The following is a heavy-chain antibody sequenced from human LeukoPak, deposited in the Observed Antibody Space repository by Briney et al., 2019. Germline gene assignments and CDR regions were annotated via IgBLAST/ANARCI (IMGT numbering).Heavy chain of an antibody. J-gene: IGHJ4*02. CDR2: ISAGGGNT. CDR1: GFTFSTYG. D-gene: IGHD1-14*01. CDR3: AKEYSVRNQFDY. V-gene: IGHV3-23*01. Sequence: GGSLRLSCAASGFTFSTYGMNWVRQAPGRGLEWVSAISAGGGNTYYADSVKGRFTISRDNSKNTLFLEMNSLRAEDTAVYYCAKEYSVRNQFDYWGQGTLVAVSS.